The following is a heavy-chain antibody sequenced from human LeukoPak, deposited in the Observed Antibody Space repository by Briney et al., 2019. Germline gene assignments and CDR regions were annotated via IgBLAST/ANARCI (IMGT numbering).Heavy chain of an antibody. V-gene: IGHV4-39*07. Sequence: SETLSLTCTVSGGSISSSSYYWGWIRQPPGKGLEWIGTIYYSGSTYYNPSLKSRVTISVDTSKNQFSLKLSSVTAADTAVYYCARGVRGSYRFDYWGQGTLVTVSS. CDR2: IYYSGST. J-gene: IGHJ4*02. CDR3: ARGVRGSYRFDY. D-gene: IGHD1-26*01. CDR1: GGSISSSSYY.